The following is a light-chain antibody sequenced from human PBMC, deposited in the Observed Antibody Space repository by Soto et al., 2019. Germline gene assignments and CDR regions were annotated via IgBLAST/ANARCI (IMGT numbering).Light chain of an antibody. Sequence: DLQMTQSPSSVSASVGDRVTITCRASQGISSWLAWYQQHPGKAPKLLSYAASSLQSGVRSRFSGRGSGTEFTLTISSLQPEDFATAYCQQANSFPITFGQGTLLEIK. CDR3: QQANSFPIT. CDR1: QGISSW. V-gene: IGKV1D-12*01. J-gene: IGKJ5*01. CDR2: AAS.